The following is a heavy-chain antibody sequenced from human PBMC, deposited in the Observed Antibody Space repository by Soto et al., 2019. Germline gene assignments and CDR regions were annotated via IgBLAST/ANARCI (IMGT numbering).Heavy chain of an antibody. J-gene: IGHJ6*02. CDR2: INPNSGGT. D-gene: IGHD5-12*01. CDR1: GYTFTGYY. CDR3: ARGGGYDTDGMDV. Sequence: ASVKVSCKASGYTFTGYYMHWVRQAPGQGLEWMGWINPNSGGTNYAQKFQGWVTMTRDTSISTAYMELRSLRSDDTAVYYCARGGGYDTDGMDVWGQGTTVTVSS. V-gene: IGHV1-2*04.